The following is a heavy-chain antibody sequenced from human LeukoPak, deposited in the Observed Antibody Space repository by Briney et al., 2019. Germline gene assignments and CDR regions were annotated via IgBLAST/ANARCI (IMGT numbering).Heavy chain of an antibody. CDR1: GFTFSTYW. CDR3: AKKRALGEVEYSSSYFDY. J-gene: IGHJ4*02. Sequence: GGSLRLSCAASGFTFSTYWMHWVRQAPGKGLVWVSRIKSDGTTRSYADSVKGRFTISRDNAKNTLYLQMNSLRAEDTAVYYCAKKRALGEVEYSSSYFDYWGQGTLVTVSS. D-gene: IGHD6-6*01. V-gene: IGHV3-74*01. CDR2: IKSDGTTR.